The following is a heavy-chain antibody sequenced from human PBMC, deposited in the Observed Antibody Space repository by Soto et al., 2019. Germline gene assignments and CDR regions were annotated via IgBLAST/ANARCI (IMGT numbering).Heavy chain of an antibody. CDR1: GYTFTIYE. Sequence: QAQLVQSGAEVKKPGASVKDSCKASGYTFTIYEIYWVRQAPGQKLEWMGWINVGNGNTKYSQKFQGRVTITRDTSSTRDYMELSGLTFEDTAVYYCARNYHGLGVWGKATTVTVSS. CDR2: INVGNGNT. CDR3: ARNYHGLGV. V-gene: IGHV1-3*01. D-gene: IGHD3-10*01. J-gene: IGHJ6*04.